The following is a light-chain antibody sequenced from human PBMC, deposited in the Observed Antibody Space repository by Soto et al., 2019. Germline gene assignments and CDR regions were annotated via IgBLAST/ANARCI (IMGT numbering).Light chain of an antibody. CDR3: QQYNSYPLT. CDR2: KAS. V-gene: IGKV1-5*03. Sequence: DIQMTQSPSTLSASVGDRVTITCRASQSISSWLAWYQQKPGKAPNLLIYKASSLESGVPSRFSGSGSGTEFTLTISSLQPYDFATYYCQQYNSYPLTFGGGTKVVIK. J-gene: IGKJ4*01. CDR1: QSISSW.